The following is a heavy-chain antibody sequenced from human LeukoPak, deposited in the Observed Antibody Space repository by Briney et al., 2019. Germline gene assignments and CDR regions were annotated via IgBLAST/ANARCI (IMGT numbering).Heavy chain of an antibody. V-gene: IGHV4-59*01. CDR1: GGSICGNF. CDR3: ARASEDYYYYYMDV. D-gene: IGHD1-14*01. Sequence: SETLSLTCTVSGGSICGNFWSWHGQPPGKGRQGLGYIYYSGSTIYHPSLKSRVTISVDTSKNQFSLKLSSVTAADTAVYYCARASEDYYYYYMDVWGKGTTVTISS. CDR2: IYYSGST. J-gene: IGHJ6*03.